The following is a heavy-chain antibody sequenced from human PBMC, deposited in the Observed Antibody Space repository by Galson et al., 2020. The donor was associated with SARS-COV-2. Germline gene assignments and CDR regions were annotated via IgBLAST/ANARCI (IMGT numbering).Heavy chain of an antibody. V-gene: IGHV4-39*01. J-gene: IGHJ4*02. Sequence: SETLSLTCTVSGGSISSSSYYWGWIRQPPGKGLEWIGSIYYSGSTYYNPSLKSRVTISVDTSKNQFSLKLSPVTAADTAVYYCASSDYYDSSGLGGSVDYWGQGTLVTVSS. CDR3: ASSDYYDSSGLGGSVDY. CDR2: IYYSGST. CDR1: GGSISSSSYY. D-gene: IGHD3-22*01.